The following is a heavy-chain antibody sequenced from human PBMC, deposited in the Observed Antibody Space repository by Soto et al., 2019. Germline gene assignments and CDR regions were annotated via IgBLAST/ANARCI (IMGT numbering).Heavy chain of an antibody. V-gene: IGHV1-18*01. CDR1: GYTFTNFG. CDR2: ISPYNGNT. CDR3: ARGRDYGDFYFDY. D-gene: IGHD4-17*01. Sequence: ASVKVSCKASGYTFTNFGINWVRQAPGLGLEWVGWISPYNGNTQTVEKLQGRVTMTTDTSTSTAYMKLRSLRSDDTAVYYCARGRDYGDFYFDYWGQGTLVTVSS. J-gene: IGHJ4*02.